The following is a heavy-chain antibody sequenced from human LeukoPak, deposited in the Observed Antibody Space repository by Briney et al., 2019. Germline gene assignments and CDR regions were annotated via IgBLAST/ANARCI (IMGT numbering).Heavy chain of an antibody. CDR1: GGSISTDY. D-gene: IGHD2-15*01. V-gene: IGHV4-59*08. J-gene: IGHJ4*02. Sequence: NPSETLSLTCTVSGGSISTDYWSWIRQPPGKGLEWIGYIYYSGSTNYNPSLKSRVTMSVDTSKNQFSLKLSSVTAADTAVYYCARRGSYCSGGSCYPTTFDYWGQGALVTVSS. CDR2: IYYSGST. CDR3: ARRGSYCSGGSCYPTTFDY.